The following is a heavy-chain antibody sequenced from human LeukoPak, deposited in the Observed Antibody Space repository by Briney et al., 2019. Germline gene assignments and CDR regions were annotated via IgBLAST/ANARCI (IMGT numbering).Heavy chain of an antibody. CDR3: ARPTSVIPAADIYYYFYAMDV. Sequence: GASVKVSCKASGYTLTSYYMHWVRQAPGQGLEWMGIINPSGGSTNYAQRFQGRVTMTRDTSTSTVYMELSSLRSEDTAVYYCARPTSVIPAADIYYYFYAMDVWGQGTTVTVSS. J-gene: IGHJ6*02. D-gene: IGHD2-2*01. V-gene: IGHV1-46*01. CDR1: GYTLTSYY. CDR2: INPSGGST.